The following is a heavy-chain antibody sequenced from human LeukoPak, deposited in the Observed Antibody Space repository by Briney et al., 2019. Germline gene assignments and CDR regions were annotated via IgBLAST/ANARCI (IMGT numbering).Heavy chain of an antibody. Sequence: SETLSLTCTVSGGSISSYYWSWIRQPAGKGLEWIGRIYTSGSTNYNPSLKSRVTMSVDTSKNQFSLKLSSVTAADTAVYYYARAGPHGSGSYIAYYYYYMDVWGKGTTVTVSS. V-gene: IGHV4-4*07. CDR2: IYTSGST. D-gene: IGHD3-10*01. CDR1: GGSISSYY. CDR3: ARAGPHGSGSYIAYYYYYMDV. J-gene: IGHJ6*03.